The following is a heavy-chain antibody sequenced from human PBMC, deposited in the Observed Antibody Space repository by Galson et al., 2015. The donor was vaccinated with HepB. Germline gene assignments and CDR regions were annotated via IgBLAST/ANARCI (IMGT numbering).Heavy chain of an antibody. CDR1: GFTFRKYW. CDR3: ATLPTTDYLDF. Sequence: SLRLSCAASGFTFRKYWMHWVRQAPGKGLVWVALINSDGSITSYADSVKGRFTISRDNDKNTLYLQMHSLRAEDTGVFYCATLPTTDYLDFWGQGTLVTVSS. D-gene: IGHD1-1*01. CDR2: INSDGSIT. J-gene: IGHJ4*02. V-gene: IGHV3-74*01.